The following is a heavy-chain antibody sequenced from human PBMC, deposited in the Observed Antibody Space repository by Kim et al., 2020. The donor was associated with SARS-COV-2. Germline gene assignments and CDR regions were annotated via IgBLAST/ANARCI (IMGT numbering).Heavy chain of an antibody. Sequence: GGSLRLSCAASGFSFSSYAMHWVRQAPGKGLEWVAGISYDGSNKYYPDSVKGRFNISRDNAKNTLYLQMNSLRAENTAMYYCARAETGSYYSPFDCWGAGTLVTVSS. J-gene: IGHJ4*02. CDR3: ARAETGSYYSPFDC. CDR1: GFSFSSYA. D-gene: IGHD2-15*01. V-gene: IGHV3-30-3*01. CDR2: ISYDGSNK.